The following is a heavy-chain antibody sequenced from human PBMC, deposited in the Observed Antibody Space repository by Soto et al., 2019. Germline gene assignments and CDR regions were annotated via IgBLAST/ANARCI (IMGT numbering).Heavy chain of an antibody. D-gene: IGHD5-12*01. V-gene: IGHV3-23*01. CDR2: ISASGGST. Sequence: EVQLLDSGGGLVQPGGSLRLSCADSGFTFSNYVMNWVRQAPGKGLDWVSAISASGGSTYYADSVKGRFTSSRDNSKNTVHLQMSSPRAEDTAVYYCAKVPLGSGYDLDSWGQGTLVTVSS. J-gene: IGHJ4*02. CDR1: GFTFSNYV. CDR3: AKVPLGSGYDLDS.